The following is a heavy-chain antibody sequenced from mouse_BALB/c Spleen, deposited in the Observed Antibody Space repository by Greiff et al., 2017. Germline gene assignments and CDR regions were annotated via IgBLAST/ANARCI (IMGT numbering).Heavy chain of an antibody. J-gene: IGHJ4*01. CDR3: KGGNYDYDAIDY. D-gene: IGHD2-1*01. CDR1: GFNIKDYY. Sequence: EVQLQQSGAELVRSGASVKLSCTASGFNIKDYYMHWVKQRPEQGLEWIGWIDPENGDTEYAPKFQGKATMTADTSSNTAYLQLRSLTSEDTAVYYWKGGNYDYDAIDYWGQGTSVTVSS. V-gene: IGHV14-4*02. CDR2: IDPENGDT.